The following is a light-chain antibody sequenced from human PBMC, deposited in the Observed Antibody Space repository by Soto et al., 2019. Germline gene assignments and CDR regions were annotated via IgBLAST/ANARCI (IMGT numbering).Light chain of an antibody. Sequence: DIQMTQSPSTLSASVGDRVTITCRASQSLSDWLAWYQQKPGAAPKLLIYRASSLEDEVPSRFIGFGSGTEFTLTISSLQPGDFATYYCQQYSDYPLSSGGGTKVEIK. CDR2: RAS. J-gene: IGKJ4*01. V-gene: IGKV1-5*03. CDR3: QQYSDYPLS. CDR1: QSLSDW.